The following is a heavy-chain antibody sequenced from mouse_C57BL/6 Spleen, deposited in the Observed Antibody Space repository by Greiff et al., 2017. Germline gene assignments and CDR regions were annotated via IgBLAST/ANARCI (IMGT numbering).Heavy chain of an antibody. V-gene: IGHV5-12*01. D-gene: IGHD1-1*01. Sequence: EVQVVESGGGLVQPGGSLKLSCAASGFTFSDYYMYWVRQTPEKRLEWVAYISNGGGSTYYPDTVKGRFTISRDNAKNTLYLQMSRLKSEDTAMYYCARRDYYGSRGHYFDYWGQGTTLTVSS. CDR1: GFTFSDYY. CDR2: ISNGGGST. J-gene: IGHJ2*01. CDR3: ARRDYYGSRGHYFDY.